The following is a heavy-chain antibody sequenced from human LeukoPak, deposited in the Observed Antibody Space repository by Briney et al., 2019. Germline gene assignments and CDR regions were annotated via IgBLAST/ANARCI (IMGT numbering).Heavy chain of an antibody. CDR1: GWSFNDYY. Sequence: SETLSLTCAVYGWSFNDYYWNWMRQPPGKGLEWIGEINARGDTNYNPSLKSRVTISVDTSKNQFSLRLTSMIAADTAIYYCARGQVPAARGYNWFDPWGQGTLVTVSS. J-gene: IGHJ5*02. D-gene: IGHD2-2*01. CDR3: ARGQVPAARGYNWFDP. CDR2: INARGDT. V-gene: IGHV4-34*01.